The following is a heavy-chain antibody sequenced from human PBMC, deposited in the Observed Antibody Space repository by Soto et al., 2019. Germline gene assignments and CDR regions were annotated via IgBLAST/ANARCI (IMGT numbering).Heavy chain of an antibody. CDR3: ARLSTSAGRRDLAC. J-gene: IGHJ4*02. Sequence: EVQLVESGGGLVQPGGSLILSCAASGFSLSSYWMSWVRQAPGKGLEWVANMNQDGSESDYVGSVEGRFTFTRDNAKNSLYLQMNSLRAEDTAVYYCARLSTSAGRRDLACWGQGTLVTVSS. CDR2: MNQDGSES. V-gene: IGHV3-7*01. CDR1: GFSLSSYW.